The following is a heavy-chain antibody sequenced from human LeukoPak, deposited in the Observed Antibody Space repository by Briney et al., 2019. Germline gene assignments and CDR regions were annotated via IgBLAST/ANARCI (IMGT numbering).Heavy chain of an antibody. CDR2: ISHSGST. CDR3: ARGGRYGDYGIDY. D-gene: IGHD4-17*01. CDR1: GGSFSGYY. Sequence: PSETLPLTCAVYGGSFSGYYWSWIRQPPGKGLEWIGEISHSGSTNYNPSLKSRVTISVDTSKNQFSLKLSSVTAADTAVYYCARGGRYGDYGIDYWGQGTLVTVSS. V-gene: IGHV4-34*01. J-gene: IGHJ4*02.